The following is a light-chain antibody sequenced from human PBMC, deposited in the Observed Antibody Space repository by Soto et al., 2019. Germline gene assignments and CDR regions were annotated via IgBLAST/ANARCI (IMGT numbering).Light chain of an antibody. CDR1: QSISSY. J-gene: IGKJ4*01. CDR2: AAS. Sequence: DIPMTQSPSSLSASVGDRVTITCRARQSISSYLNWYQQKPGKAPKLLIYAASSLQSGVPSRFSGSGSGTDFTLTISSLQPEDFATYYCQHSYSTFSLTFGGGTKVEIK. V-gene: IGKV1-39*01. CDR3: QHSYSTFSLT.